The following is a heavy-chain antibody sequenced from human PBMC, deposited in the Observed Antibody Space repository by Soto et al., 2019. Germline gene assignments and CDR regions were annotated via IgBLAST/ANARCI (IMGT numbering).Heavy chain of an antibody. CDR1: GFSLSTSGVG. V-gene: IGHV2-5*02. J-gene: IGHJ4*02. CDR3: AHKGASGSGSYYSPWFPIY. D-gene: IGHD3-10*01. Sequence: SGPTLVQPTQTLTLTCTFSGFSLSTSGVGVGWIRQPPGKALEWLALIYWDDDKRYSPSLKSRLTITKDTSKNQVVLTMTNMDPVDTATYYCAHKGASGSGSYYSPWFPIYWGQGTLVTVSS. CDR2: IYWDDDK.